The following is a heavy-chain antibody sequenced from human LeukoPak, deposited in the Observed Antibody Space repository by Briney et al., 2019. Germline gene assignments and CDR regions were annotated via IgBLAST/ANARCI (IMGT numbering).Heavy chain of an antibody. Sequence: GVSLRLSRAASGFTVSSNHMSWVRQAPGKGLEWVSVIYSGGSTYYADSVKGRFTISRDNSKNTLYLQMNSLRAEDTAVYYCAGGARRQQPFDYWGQGTLVTVSS. CDR3: AGGARRQQPFDY. V-gene: IGHV3-66*01. D-gene: IGHD6-13*01. CDR2: IYSGGST. J-gene: IGHJ4*02. CDR1: GFTVSSNH.